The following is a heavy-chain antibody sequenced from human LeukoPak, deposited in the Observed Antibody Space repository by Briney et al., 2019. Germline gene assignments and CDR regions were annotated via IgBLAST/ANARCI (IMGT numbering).Heavy chain of an antibody. V-gene: IGHV3-30*02. CDR3: ASRYSSSWWNGFDL. J-gene: IGHJ3*01. D-gene: IGHD6-6*01. Sequence: RGSLRLSCTASGFTFRSYDMLWVRQAPGKGLEWVAFIRYDGNNKFYVDSVKGRFTVSRDNFKSSLNLQMNSLRSEDTAMYYCASRYSSSWWNGFDLWGQGTMVTVSS. CDR1: GFTFRSYD. CDR2: IRYDGNNK.